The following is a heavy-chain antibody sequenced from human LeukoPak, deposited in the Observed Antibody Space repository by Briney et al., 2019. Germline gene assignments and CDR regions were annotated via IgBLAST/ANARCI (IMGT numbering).Heavy chain of an antibody. CDR1: GYSFTSYW. CDR2: IYPGDSDT. D-gene: IGHD6-19*01. CDR3: ARLGEYSSGWYGVDY. Sequence: GESLKISCKGSGYSFTSYWIGWVRQMPGKGLEWMGIIYPGDSDTRYSPSFQGQVTISADKSISTAYLQWSSLKASDTATYYCARLGEYSSGWYGVDYWGQGTLVTVSS. V-gene: IGHV5-51*01. J-gene: IGHJ4*02.